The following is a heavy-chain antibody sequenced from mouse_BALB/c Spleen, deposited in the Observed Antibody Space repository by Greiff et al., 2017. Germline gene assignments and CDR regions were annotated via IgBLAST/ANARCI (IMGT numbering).Heavy chain of an antibody. V-gene: IGHV5-17*02. CDR2: ISSGSSTI. CDR1: GFTFSSFG. CDR3: ARYSFAY. J-gene: IGHJ3*01. Sequence: DVKLVESGGGLVQPGGSRKLSCAASGFTFSSFGMHWVRQAPEKGLEWVAYISSGSSTIYYADTVKGRFTISRDNPKNTLFLQMTSLRSEDTAMYYCARYSFAYWGQGTLVTVSA.